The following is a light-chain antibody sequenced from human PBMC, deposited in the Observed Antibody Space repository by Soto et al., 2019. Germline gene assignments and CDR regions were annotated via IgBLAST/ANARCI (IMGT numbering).Light chain of an antibody. CDR2: GAS. J-gene: IGKJ1*01. V-gene: IGKV3-20*01. Sequence: EIVLTQSPGTLSLSPGERASLSCRASQSVRRSSLAWYQQKTGQPPRLLIYGASRRATGIPDRFSGSGSGTDFTHTIIRLEPEDFAIYFFQQYGDSHDTGRWTFGPGNKVEIK. CDR3: QQYGDSHDTGRWT. CDR1: QSVRRSS.